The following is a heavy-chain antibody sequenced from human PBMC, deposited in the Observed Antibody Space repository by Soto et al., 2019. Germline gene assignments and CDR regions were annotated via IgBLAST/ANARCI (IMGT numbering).Heavy chain of an antibody. D-gene: IGHD3-3*01. CDR3: ARERRFGGSRWGFAP. Sequence: QLVQSGAEARKPGSSVKVSCMAAGGSVSRYAFSWIRQAPGQGLEWMGGIASVGGPPPYARMFRDRVTLVSDKIPNTTSMELTSLSSEYMAVYFWARERRFGGSRWGFAPWGQGTLVIVS. CDR1: GGSVSRYA. CDR2: IASVGGPP. V-gene: IGHV1-69*06. J-gene: IGHJ5*02.